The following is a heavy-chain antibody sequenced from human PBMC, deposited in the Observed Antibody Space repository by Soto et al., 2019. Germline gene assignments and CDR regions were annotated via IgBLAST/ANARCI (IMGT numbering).Heavy chain of an antibody. V-gene: IGHV1-2*02. CDR1: GYTFTGYY. D-gene: IGHD6-13*01. CDR2: INPNSGGT. CDR3: ARDRVAALGYYYYYGMDV. J-gene: IGHJ6*02. Sequence: ASVKVSCKASGYTFTGYYMHWVRQAPGQGLEWMGWINPNSGGTNYAQKFQGRVTMTRDTSISTAYMELSRLRSDDAAVYYCARDRVAALGYYYYYGMDVWGQGTTVTVSS.